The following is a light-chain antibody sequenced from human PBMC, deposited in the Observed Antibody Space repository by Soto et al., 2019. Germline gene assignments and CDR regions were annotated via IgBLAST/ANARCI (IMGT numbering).Light chain of an antibody. Sequence: NVLTQSPGTLSLSPGERATLSCRASQSVNNRLAWYQQKPGQAPRLLISGASNRATGIPDRFSGSGSATDFSLISSSLEPEDFALYFCQQYGTSPMTFGQGTRLDIK. CDR3: QQYGTSPMT. V-gene: IGKV3-20*01. CDR1: QSVNNR. J-gene: IGKJ5*01. CDR2: GAS.